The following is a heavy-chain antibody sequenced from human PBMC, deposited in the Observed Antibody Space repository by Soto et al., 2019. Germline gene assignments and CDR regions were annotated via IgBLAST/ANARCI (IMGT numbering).Heavy chain of an antibody. D-gene: IGHD2-8*02. CDR2: ISSSGHTI. V-gene: IGHV3-11*01. CDR1: GFTFSDYY. J-gene: IGHJ4*02. CDR3: ARDLVGISTGCFER. Sequence: AGGSLRLSCAASGFTFSDYYMSWIRQAPGKGPEWVSYISSSGHTIYNADSVKGRFTISRDNAKNSLYLQMNSLTVEDTAVHYCARDLVGISTGCFERWGQGTLVTVSS.